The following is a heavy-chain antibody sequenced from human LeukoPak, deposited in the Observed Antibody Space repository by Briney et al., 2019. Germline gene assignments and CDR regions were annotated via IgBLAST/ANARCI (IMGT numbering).Heavy chain of an antibody. V-gene: IGHV3-23*01. CDR3: AKVGTPYDILTGYPLPIGYFDY. Sequence: PGGSLRLSCAASGFTFSSYAMSWVRQAPGKGLEWVSAISGSGGSTYYADSVKGRFTISRDNSKNTLYLQMNSLRAEDTAVYYCAKVGTPYDILTGYPLPIGYFDYWGQGTLVTVSS. D-gene: IGHD3-9*01. J-gene: IGHJ4*02. CDR1: GFTFSSYA. CDR2: ISGSGGST.